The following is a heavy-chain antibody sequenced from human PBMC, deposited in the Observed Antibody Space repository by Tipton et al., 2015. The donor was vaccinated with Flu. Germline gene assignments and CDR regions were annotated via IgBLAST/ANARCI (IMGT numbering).Heavy chain of an antibody. V-gene: IGHV4-4*07. CDR1: GDSLSSYY. CDR2: IYSSGST. CDR3: ARGSGSGTYVLFDY. D-gene: IGHD3-10*01. Sequence: TLSLTCTVSGDSLSSYYWSWIRQPAGKGLEWIGRIYSSGSTTYNLTLKSRVTMSVDTSKRQFSLKLRSVTAADTAVYYCARGSGSGTYVLFDYWGQGTLVTVSS. J-gene: IGHJ4*02.